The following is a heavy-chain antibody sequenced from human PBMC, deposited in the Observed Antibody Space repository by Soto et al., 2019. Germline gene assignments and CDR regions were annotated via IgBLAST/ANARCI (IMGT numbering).Heavy chain of an antibody. CDR2: INAGNGNT. CDR3: ARSIVVVTALDY. J-gene: IGHJ4*02. D-gene: IGHD2-21*02. Sequence: QVQLVQSGAEEKKPGASVKVSCKASGYTFTSYAMHWVRQAPGQRLEWMGWINAGNGNTKYSQKFQGRVTRARXXSASTAYMELSSLRSEDTAVYYCARSIVVVTALDYWGQGPLVTVSS. CDR1: GYTFTSYA. V-gene: IGHV1-3*05.